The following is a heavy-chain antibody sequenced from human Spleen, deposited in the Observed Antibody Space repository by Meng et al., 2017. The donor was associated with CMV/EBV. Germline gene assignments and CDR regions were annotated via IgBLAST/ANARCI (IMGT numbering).Heavy chain of an antibody. V-gene: IGHV3-30*02. Sequence: LSLTCAASGFTFSSYGMHWVRQAPGKGLEWVAFIRYDGSNKYYADSVKGRFTISRDNSKNTLYLQMNSLRAEDTAVYYCAKGVDPAALNWFDPWGQGTLVTVSS. CDR3: AKGVDPAALNWFDP. CDR1: GFTFSSYG. J-gene: IGHJ5*02. CDR2: IRYDGSNK. D-gene: IGHD2-2*01.